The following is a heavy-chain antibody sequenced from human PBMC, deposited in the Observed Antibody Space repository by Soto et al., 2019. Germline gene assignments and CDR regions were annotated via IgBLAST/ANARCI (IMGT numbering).Heavy chain of an antibody. V-gene: IGHV3-30*18. D-gene: IGHD1-26*01. CDR2: ISYDETNE. CDR1: GFTFSNHG. Sequence: PGGGLRLSCVPAGFTFSNHGMHWVRQAPGKGLELLAVISYDETNEHYLESVKGRFTISRDNSKNVLYLQMNRLSPEDTAVYWCAKDLTSTISDYGIDVSGHVTSVTVS. J-gene: IGHJ6*02. CDR3: AKDLTSTISDYGIDV.